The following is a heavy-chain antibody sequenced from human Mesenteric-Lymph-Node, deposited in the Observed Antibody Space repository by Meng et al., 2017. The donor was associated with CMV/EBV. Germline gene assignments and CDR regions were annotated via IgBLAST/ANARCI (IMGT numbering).Heavy chain of an antibody. Sequence: SETLSLTCGVYGGSFNLYYWTWIRQPPGKGLEWIGEINQSGDTNYNPSLKSRVTISIDTSTNQFSLKLSSVTAADTAVYYCARGGAGSYYNTGYDWYFELWGRGTLVTVSS. CDR2: INQSGDT. J-gene: IGHJ2*01. CDR1: GGSFNLYY. CDR3: ARGGAGSYYNTGYDWYFEL. D-gene: IGHD3-10*01. V-gene: IGHV4-34*01.